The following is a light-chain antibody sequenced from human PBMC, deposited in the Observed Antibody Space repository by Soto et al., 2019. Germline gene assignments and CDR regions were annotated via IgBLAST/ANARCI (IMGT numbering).Light chain of an antibody. V-gene: IGLV2-14*01. Sequence: QSALTQPASVSGSPGQSITISCTGTSNDVGGYNYVSWYQQHPGKAPQLIIYEVSNRPSGVSNRFSGSKSGNTASLTISGLQAEDEADYYCSSYTSSSTVVFGGGTKLTVL. CDR1: SNDVGGYNY. J-gene: IGLJ2*01. CDR2: EVS. CDR3: SSYTSSSTVV.